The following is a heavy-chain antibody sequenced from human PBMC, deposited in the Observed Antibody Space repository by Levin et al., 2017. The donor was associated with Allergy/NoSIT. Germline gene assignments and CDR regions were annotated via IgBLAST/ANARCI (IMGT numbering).Heavy chain of an antibody. CDR2: IKEDGSEK. V-gene: IGHV3-7*03. CDR3: ATTRRNSDFDY. D-gene: IGHD4-23*01. Sequence: GESLKISCAASGFTFGSYWMFWVRQAPGKGLEHVACIKEDGSEKKFVDSVKGRFTISRDNAKNSLFLQMNSLRAEDTAIYYCATTRRNSDFDYWGQGTLVTVSS. CDR1: GFTFGSYW. J-gene: IGHJ4*02.